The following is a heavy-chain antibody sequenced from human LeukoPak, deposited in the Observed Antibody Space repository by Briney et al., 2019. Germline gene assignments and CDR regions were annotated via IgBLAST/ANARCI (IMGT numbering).Heavy chain of an antibody. D-gene: IGHD2-2*01. V-gene: IGHV3-21*01. J-gene: IGHJ4*02. CDR3: ARGERGLYCSSTSCYPVL. Sequence: GGSLRLSCAASGFTFSSYSMNWVRQAPGKRLKWVSSISSSSSYIYYADSVKGRFTISRDNAKNSLYLQMNSLRAEDTAVYYCARGERGLYCSSTSCYPVLGGQGTLVTVSS. CDR1: GFTFSSYS. CDR2: ISSSSSYI.